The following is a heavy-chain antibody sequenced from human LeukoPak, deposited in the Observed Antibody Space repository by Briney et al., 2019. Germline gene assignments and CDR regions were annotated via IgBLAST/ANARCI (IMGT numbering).Heavy chain of an antibody. J-gene: IGHJ4*02. CDR3: ARGPGHSFKS. CDR1: DVSFTNYY. D-gene: IGHD1-1*01. V-gene: IGHV4-34*01. CDR2: ISHTGNT. Sequence: PSETLSLTCAVSDVSFTNYYWTWIRQSPGKGLEWRGEISHTGNTHYNPALKRRVTVSVAISADMSTARVSMNLKSVTAADTAIYYCARGPGHSFKSWGQGTRVTVSS.